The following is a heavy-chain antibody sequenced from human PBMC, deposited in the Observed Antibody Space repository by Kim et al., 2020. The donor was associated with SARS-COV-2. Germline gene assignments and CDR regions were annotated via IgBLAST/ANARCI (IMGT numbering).Heavy chain of an antibody. V-gene: IGHV1-69*04. CDR2: IVPIVDRV. CDR1: GGTFNIYG. CDR3: AQFLDMTSGWFDP. D-gene: IGHD2-2*03. Sequence: SVKVSCTPSGGTFNIYGITWVRQAPGQGLEWMGRIVPIVDRVHYAQKFQGRVTITADKSTGTVFMEVDSLTSEDTATYFCAQFLDMTSGWFDPWGQGTLVTVSS. J-gene: IGHJ5*02.